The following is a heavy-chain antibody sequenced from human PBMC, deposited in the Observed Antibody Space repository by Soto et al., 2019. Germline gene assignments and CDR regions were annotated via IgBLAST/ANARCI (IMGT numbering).Heavy chain of an antibody. CDR3: ARVDMITFGGVIDKIDY. CDR2: INHSGST. CDR1: GLSFSGYY. D-gene: IGHD3-16*02. J-gene: IGHJ4*02. Sequence: ETLSITCAVYGLSFSGYYWSWIRQPPGKGLEWIGEINHSGSTNYNPSLKSRVTISVDTSKNQFSLKLSSVTAADTAVYYCARVDMITFGGVIDKIDYWGQGTLVTVSS. V-gene: IGHV4-34*01.